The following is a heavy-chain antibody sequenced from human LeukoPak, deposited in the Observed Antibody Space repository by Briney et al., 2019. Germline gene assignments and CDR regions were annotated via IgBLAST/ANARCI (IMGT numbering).Heavy chain of an antibody. CDR1: GFTFSSYW. CDR2: IKQDGSEK. V-gene: IGHV3-7*01. CDR3: ARGPTSIGGAGKGYFDS. J-gene: IGHJ4*02. D-gene: IGHD6-13*01. Sequence: GGSLRLSCEAPGFTFSSYWMTWVRQAPGKGLEWVAYIKQDGSEKYYVDSVKGRFTISRDNARNSLYLQVNSLRVEDTAVYYCARGPTSIGGAGKGYFDSWGPGTLVTVSS.